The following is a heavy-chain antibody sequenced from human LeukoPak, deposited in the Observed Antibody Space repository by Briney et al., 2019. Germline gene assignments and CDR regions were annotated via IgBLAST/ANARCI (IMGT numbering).Heavy chain of an antibody. D-gene: IGHD3-3*01. V-gene: IGHV1-46*01. CDR2: INPSGGST. CDR3: ARTDYDFWSGSHWEGNFDY. CDR1: GYTFTSYY. Sequence: GASVKVSCKASGYTFTSYYMHWVRQAPGQGLEWMAIINPSGGSTSYAQKFQGRVTMTRDTSTSTVYMELSSLRSEDTAVYYCARTDYDFWSGSHWEGNFDYWGQGTLVTVSS. J-gene: IGHJ4*02.